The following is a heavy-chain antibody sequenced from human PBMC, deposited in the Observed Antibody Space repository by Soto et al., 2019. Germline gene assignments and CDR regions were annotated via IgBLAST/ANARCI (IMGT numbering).Heavy chain of an antibody. V-gene: IGHV3-21*04. CDR3: AREKGGFEETAANWFDP. CDR1: GFTFTNYT. CDR2: ISSSSDYI. Sequence: EVQLVESGGGLVKPGGSLRLSCAASGFTFTNYTMTWVRQAPGKGLEWVSAISSSSDYIYDADSVKGRFTISRDNAKNSLLRQMNTLRAEYTAIYYCAREKGGFEETAANWFDPWGQGTLVIVSS. J-gene: IGHJ5*02. D-gene: IGHD3-10*01.